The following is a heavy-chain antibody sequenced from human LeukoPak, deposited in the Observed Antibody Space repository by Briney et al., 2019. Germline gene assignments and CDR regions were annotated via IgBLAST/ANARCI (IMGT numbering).Heavy chain of an antibody. J-gene: IGHJ4*02. Sequence: ASVKVSCKASGYTFTSYAMNWVRQAPGQGLEWMGGIIPIFGTANYAQKFQGRVTITADESTSTAYMELSSLRSEDTAVYYCARLRYEGRADYWGQGTLVTVSS. CDR1: GYTFTSYA. CDR3: ARLRYEGRADY. D-gene: IGHD2-2*01. CDR2: IIPIFGTA. V-gene: IGHV1-69*13.